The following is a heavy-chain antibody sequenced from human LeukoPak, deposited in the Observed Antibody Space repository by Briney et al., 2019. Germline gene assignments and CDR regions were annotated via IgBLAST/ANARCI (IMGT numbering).Heavy chain of an antibody. D-gene: IGHD2-15*01. CDR2: IYYSGST. J-gene: IGHJ5*02. Sequence: SETLSLTCTVSGGSISSYYWTWIRQPPGKGLEWIANIYYSGSTNYNPSLKSRVTISVDKSKNQFSLKLRSVTAADTAVYYCARGEVALNWFDPWGQGTLVTVSS. V-gene: IGHV4-59*01. CDR1: GGSISSYY. CDR3: ARGEVALNWFDP.